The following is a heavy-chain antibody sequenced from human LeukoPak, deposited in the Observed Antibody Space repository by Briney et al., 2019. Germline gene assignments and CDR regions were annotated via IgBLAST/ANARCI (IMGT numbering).Heavy chain of an antibody. J-gene: IGHJ3*02. V-gene: IGHV3-48*01. CDR2: ISSSSSTI. D-gene: IGHD5-24*01. Sequence: GGSLRLSCAASGFTFSSYSMNWVRQAPGKGLEWVSYISSSSSTIYYADSVEGRFTISRDNAKNSLYLQMNSLRAEDTAVYYCARTVMSRWLQSQLDAFDIWGQGTMVTVSS. CDR3: ARTVMSRWLQSQLDAFDI. CDR1: GFTFSSYS.